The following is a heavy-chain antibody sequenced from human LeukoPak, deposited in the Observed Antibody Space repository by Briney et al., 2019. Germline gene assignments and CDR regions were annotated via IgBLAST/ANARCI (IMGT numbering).Heavy chain of an antibody. J-gene: IGHJ6*02. CDR2: ISAYNGNT. D-gene: IGHD1-26*01. Sequence: ASVKVSCKASGYTFTSYGISWVRQAPGQGLEWMGWISAYNGNTNYAQKLQGRVTMTTDTSTSTAYMELRSLRSDDAAVYYCARWGATRRYYYGMDVWGQGTTVTVSS. CDR3: ARWGATRRYYYGMDV. V-gene: IGHV1-18*01. CDR1: GYTFTSYG.